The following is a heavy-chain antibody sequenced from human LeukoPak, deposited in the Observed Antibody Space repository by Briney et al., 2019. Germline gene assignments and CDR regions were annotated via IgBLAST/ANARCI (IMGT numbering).Heavy chain of an antibody. CDR2: IYYSGST. V-gene: IGHV4-30-4*08. CDR3: ASRGILEWRSDN. Sequence: SETLSLTCTVSGGSISSGDYYWSWIRQPPGKGLEWIGYIYYSGSTYYNPSLKSRVTISVDTSKNQFSLKLSSATAADTAVYYCASRGILEWRSDNWGQGTLVTVSS. D-gene: IGHD3-3*01. J-gene: IGHJ4*02. CDR1: GGSISSGDYY.